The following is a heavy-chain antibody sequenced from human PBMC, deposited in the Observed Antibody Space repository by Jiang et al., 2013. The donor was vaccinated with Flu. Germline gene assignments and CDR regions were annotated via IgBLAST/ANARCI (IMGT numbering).Heavy chain of an antibody. CDR3: ASGAWEYYFDY. V-gene: IGHV4-39*01. Sequence: LLKPSETLSLTCTVSGGSITGSTYYWGWIRQPPGKGLEWIGSMYYTGTTYYNPSLRSRVTIFADTSKNQVSLNLNSVTAADTAVYYCASGAWEYYFDYWGQGTLVTVSS. J-gene: IGHJ4*02. D-gene: IGHD1-26*01. CDR1: GGSITGSTYY. CDR2: MYYTGTT.